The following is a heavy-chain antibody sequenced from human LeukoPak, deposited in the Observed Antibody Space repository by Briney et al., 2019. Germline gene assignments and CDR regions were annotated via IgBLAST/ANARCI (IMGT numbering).Heavy chain of an antibody. CDR3: TTDLVDTAMVSFDY. CDR2: IKSKTDGGTT. CDR1: GFTFSNAW. D-gene: IGHD5-18*01. V-gene: IGHV3-15*01. Sequence: GGSLRLSCAASGFTFSNAWMSWVRQAPGKGLEWVGRIKSKTDGGTTDYAAPVKGRFTISRDDSKNTLYLQMNSLKTEDTAVYYCTTDLVDTAMVSFDYWGQGTLSPSPQ. J-gene: IGHJ4*02.